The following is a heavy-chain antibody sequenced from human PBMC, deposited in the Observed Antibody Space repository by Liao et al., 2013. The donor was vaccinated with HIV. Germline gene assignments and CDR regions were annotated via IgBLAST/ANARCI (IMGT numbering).Heavy chain of an antibody. CDR3: ARVAPDYYDSSGYSHFDY. Sequence: QVQLQESGPGLVKPSETLPLTCTVSGGSISGSDYYWGWIRQPPGRGLEWIGSVFYSGSTYYNASLKSRVSISVDTSKNQFSLKLTSVTAADTAVYFCARVAPDYYDSSGYSHFDYWGQGTLVTVSS. J-gene: IGHJ4*02. V-gene: IGHV4-39*07. CDR2: VFYSGST. CDR1: GGSISGSDYY. D-gene: IGHD3-22*01.